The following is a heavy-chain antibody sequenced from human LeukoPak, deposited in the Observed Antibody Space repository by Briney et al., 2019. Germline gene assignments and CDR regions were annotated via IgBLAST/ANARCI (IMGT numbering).Heavy chain of an antibody. CDR1: GFTFCSYE. D-gene: IGHD3-10*02. J-gene: IGHJ6*04. CDR3: AELGITMIGGV. CDR2: ISSSGSTI. V-gene: IGHV3-48*03. Sequence: GGSLRLSCAAPGFTFCSYEMNWVRHAPGKGLEWVSYISSSGSTIYYADSVKGRFTISRDNAKNSLYLQMNSLRAEDTAVYYCAELGITMIGGVWGKGTTVTISS.